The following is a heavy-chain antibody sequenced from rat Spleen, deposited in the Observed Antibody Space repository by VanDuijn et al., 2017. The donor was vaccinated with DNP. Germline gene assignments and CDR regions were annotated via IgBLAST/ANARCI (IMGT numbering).Heavy chain of an antibody. V-gene: IGHV5-29*01. CDR1: GFTFSKNG. Sequence: EVQLVESGGDLVQPGRSLKLSCEASGFTFSKNGMAWVRQTPTKGLEWVASISSGGGGTYYPDSVKGRFTISRDNAKSTLYPQMDSLRSEDTATYYCTRVNYGGYYYVMDAWGQGASVTVSS. CDR3: TRVNYGGYYYVMDA. J-gene: IGHJ4*01. CDR2: ISSGGGGT. D-gene: IGHD1-11*01.